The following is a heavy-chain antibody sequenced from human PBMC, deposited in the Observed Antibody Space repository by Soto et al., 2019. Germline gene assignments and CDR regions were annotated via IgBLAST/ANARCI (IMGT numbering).Heavy chain of an antibody. J-gene: IGHJ5*02. CDR3: ARSTGDFWSGYSTRPWFDP. Sequence: SETRSVTCTLCGGSISSYYWSWIRPSPGKGLEWIGYIYYSGSTNYNPSLKSRVTISVDTSKNQFSLKLSSVTAADTAVYYCARSTGDFWSGYSTRPWFDPWGQGTLVTVS. D-gene: IGHD3-3*01. CDR1: GGSISSYY. V-gene: IGHV4-59*01. CDR2: IYYSGST.